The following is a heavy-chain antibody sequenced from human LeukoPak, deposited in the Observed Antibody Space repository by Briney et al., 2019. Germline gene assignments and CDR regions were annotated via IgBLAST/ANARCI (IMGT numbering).Heavy chain of an antibody. CDR2: ISGSGGST. D-gene: IGHD3-3*01. Sequence: GGSLGLSCAASGFTFSSYAMSWVRQAPGKGLEWVSAISGSGGSTYYADSVKGRFTISRDNSKNTLYLQMNSLRAEDTAVYYCAKVRRITIFGVVYYFDYWGQGTLVTVSS. CDR3: AKVRRITIFGVVYYFDY. J-gene: IGHJ4*02. CDR1: GFTFSSYA. V-gene: IGHV3-23*01.